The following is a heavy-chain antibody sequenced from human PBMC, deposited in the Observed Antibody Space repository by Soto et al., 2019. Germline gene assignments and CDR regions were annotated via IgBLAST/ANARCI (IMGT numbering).Heavy chain of an antibody. Sequence: QVQLVQSGAEVKKPGASVKVSCKASGYTFTSYDINWVRQATGQGLEWMGWMNPNSGNTGSAQKFQGRVTMTRNTTHSTAYMDLSRLRSEDTDGYYSARAGYSYSYEGHRGPGEEYYYYYCMAVGGRGSTDVVSS. CDR1: GYTFTSYD. J-gene: IGHJ6*04. V-gene: IGHV1-8*01. CDR3: ARAGYSYSYEGHRGPGEEYYYYYCMAV. CDR2: MNPNSGNT. D-gene: IGHD5-18*01.